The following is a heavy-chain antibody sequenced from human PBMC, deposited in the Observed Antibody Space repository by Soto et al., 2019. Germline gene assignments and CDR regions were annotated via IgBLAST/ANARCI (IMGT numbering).Heavy chain of an antibody. CDR2: ISSSARTI. Sequence: GGSLRLSCAASGFTFSDSYKSWIRQAPGKGLEWVSYISSSARTISYADSVRGRFTISRDNAKNSLYLQMNSLRAEDTAVYYCASPATGEGYCSAGSCSSGFDYWGQGTLVTVSS. CDR3: ASPATGEGYCSAGSCSSGFDY. V-gene: IGHV3-11*01. CDR1: GFTFSDSY. D-gene: IGHD2-15*01. J-gene: IGHJ4*02.